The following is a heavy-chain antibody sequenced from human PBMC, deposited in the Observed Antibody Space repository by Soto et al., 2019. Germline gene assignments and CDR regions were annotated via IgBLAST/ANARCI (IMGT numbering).Heavy chain of an antibody. CDR2: IYPGDSDT. V-gene: IGHV5-51*01. CDR3: ARNEYNGNSVDY. D-gene: IGHD1-1*01. J-gene: IGHJ4*02. Sequence: PGESLKISCQAFGYTSTSHWIGWVRQTPGNGLEWMGIIYPGDSDTRYSPSFQGQVTISADKSINAAYLQWSSLKASDTAVYYCARNEYNGNSVDYWGQGTLVTVSS. CDR1: GYTSTSHW.